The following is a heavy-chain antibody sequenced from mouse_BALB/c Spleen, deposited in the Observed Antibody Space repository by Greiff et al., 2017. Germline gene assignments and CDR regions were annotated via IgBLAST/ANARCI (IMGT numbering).Heavy chain of an antibody. D-gene: IGHD1-1*02. CDR3: ARNYGYYAMDY. V-gene: IGHV5-6-2*01. CDR1: GFTFSSYY. CDR2: INSNGGST. J-gene: IGHJ4*01. Sequence: EVQRVESGGGLVKLGGSLKLSCAASGFTFSSYYMSWVRQTPEKRLELVAAINSNGGSTYYPDTVKGRFTISRDNAKNTLYLQMSSLKSEDTALYYCARNYGYYAMDYWGQGTSVTVSS.